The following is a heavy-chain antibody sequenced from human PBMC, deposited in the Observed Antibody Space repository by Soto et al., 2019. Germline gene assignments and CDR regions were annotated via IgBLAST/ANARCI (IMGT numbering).Heavy chain of an antibody. Sequence: GGSLRLSCAASGFTFSTYWMSWVRQAPGKGLEWVANIKEDGSEKYCVDSVEGRFTISRDNAKNSLYLQMTSLRAEDTALYYCARGWGYFDSSGFPYLYAMDVWGQGTTVTVSS. J-gene: IGHJ6*02. D-gene: IGHD3-22*01. CDR1: GFTFSTYW. CDR3: ARGWGYFDSSGFPYLYAMDV. CDR2: IKEDGSEK. V-gene: IGHV3-7*01.